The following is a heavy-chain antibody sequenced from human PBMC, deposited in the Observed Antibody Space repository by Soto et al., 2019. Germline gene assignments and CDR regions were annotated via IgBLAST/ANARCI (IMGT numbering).Heavy chain of an antibody. Sequence: QVQLVESGGGVVQPGGSLRLSCAASGFTFSYYGFHWVRQAPGKGLEWVAVMHTGGNEKYYVDSVKGRFTVSRDDSRNMVYLEMSGLRAEDTAEYFCARDADTTGHYSHFDLWGRGALVPVS. CDR1: GFTFSYYG. D-gene: IGHD3-9*01. J-gene: IGHJ4*02. CDR2: MHTGGNEK. CDR3: ARDADTTGHYSHFDL. V-gene: IGHV3-33*08.